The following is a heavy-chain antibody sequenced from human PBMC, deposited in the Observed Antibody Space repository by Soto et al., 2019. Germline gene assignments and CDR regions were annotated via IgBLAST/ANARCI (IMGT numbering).Heavy chain of an antibody. V-gene: IGHV3-73*02. J-gene: IGHJ3*02. CDR1: GFTFSGSA. CDR3: TVTYYYDSTCAFDI. Sequence: EVQLVESGGGLVQPGGSLKLSCAASGFTFSGSAMHWVRQASGKGLEWVGRIRSKANSYATAYAASVKGRFTISRDDSKNKAYLQMNSLKTEDTAVYYCTVTYYYDSTCAFDIWGQGTMVTVSS. D-gene: IGHD3-22*01. CDR2: IRSKANSYAT.